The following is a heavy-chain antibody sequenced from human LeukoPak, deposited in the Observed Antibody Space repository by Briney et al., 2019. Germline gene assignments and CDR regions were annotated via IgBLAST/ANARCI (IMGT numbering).Heavy chain of an antibody. CDR2: ISGDGVST. J-gene: IGHJ4*02. CDR1: GLPIADFA. V-gene: IGHV3-43*02. Sequence: PGGSLRLSCVASGLPIADFAMHWVRQAPGKGLEWVSLISGDGVSTFYADSVKGRFSISRDSSKNSLYLEMNSLRTEDAAVYYCAKESGKFDYWGQGTLVAVSS. CDR3: AKESGKFDY.